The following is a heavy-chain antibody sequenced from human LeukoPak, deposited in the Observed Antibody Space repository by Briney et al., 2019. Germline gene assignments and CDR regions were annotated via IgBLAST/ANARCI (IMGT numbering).Heavy chain of an antibody. V-gene: IGHV4-38-2*01. D-gene: IGHD3-22*01. CDR3: ARVAERQYYDSSGYYSH. Sequence: NASETLSLTCAVSGYSISSGYYWGWIRQPPGNELEWIGEINHSGSTNYNPSLKSRVTRSVDTSKNQFSLKLSSVTAADTAVYYCARVAERQYYDSSGYYSHWGQGTLVTVSS. J-gene: IGHJ4*02. CDR1: GYSISSGYY. CDR2: INHSGST.